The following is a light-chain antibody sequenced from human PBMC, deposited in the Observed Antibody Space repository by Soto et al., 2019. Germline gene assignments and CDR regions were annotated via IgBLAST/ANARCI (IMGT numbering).Light chain of an antibody. Sequence: QSALTQPASVSGSPGQSIAISCTGTSSDVDAYNFVSWYQHHPGKAPQLMIFDVSNRPSGVSNRFSGSKSGNTASLTISGLQAEDEADYYCTSYTTSSTYVFGTGTKVTVL. CDR1: SSDVDAYNF. J-gene: IGLJ1*01. CDR2: DVS. V-gene: IGLV2-14*03. CDR3: TSYTTSSTYV.